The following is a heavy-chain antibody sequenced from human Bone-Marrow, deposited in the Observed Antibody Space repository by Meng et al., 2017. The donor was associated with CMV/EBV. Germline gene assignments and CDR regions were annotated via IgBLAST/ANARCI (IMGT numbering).Heavy chain of an antibody. V-gene: IGHV4-39*07. J-gene: IGHJ4*02. D-gene: IGHD4-23*01. CDR2: IYYSGST. Sequence: QRHRQAPGPGLVKPSGTLSLTCTVSGGSISSSSYYWGWIRQPPGKGLEWIGSIYYSGSTYYNPSLKSRVTISVDTSKNQFSLKLSSVTAADTAVYYCARDEPQGVTPSKFDYWGQGTLVTVSS. CDR1: GGSISSSSYY. CDR3: ARDEPQGVTPSKFDY.